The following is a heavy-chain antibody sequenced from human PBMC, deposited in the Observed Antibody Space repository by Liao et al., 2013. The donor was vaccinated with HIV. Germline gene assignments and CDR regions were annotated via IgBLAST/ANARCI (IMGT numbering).Heavy chain of an antibody. CDR2: IYYSESTKHNPS. D-gene: IGHD5-18*01. Sequence: QVQLQESGPGLVKPSETLSLTCSVSGGSISNYYWSWIRQPPGKGLEWIGYIYYSESTKHNPSNYNPSLKSRVTILVDTSKNQFSLRLSSLTAADTAVYYCARVVYTYGRYSYYYYMDVWGKGTTVTVSS. V-gene: IGHV4-59*01. CDR3: ARVVYTYGRYSYYYYMDV. J-gene: IGHJ6*03. CDR1: GGSISNYY.